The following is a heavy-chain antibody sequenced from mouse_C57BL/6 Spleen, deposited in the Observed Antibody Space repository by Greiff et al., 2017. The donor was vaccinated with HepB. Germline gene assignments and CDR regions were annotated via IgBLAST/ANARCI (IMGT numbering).Heavy chain of an antibody. Sequence: EVQLVESGGGLVKPGGSLKLSCAASGFTFSSYAMSWVRQTPEKRLEWVATISDGGSYTYYPDNVKGRFTISRDKAKNNLYLQMSHLKSEDTAMYYCARDRYYSSSYGFDYWGQGTTLTVSS. J-gene: IGHJ2*01. V-gene: IGHV5-4*01. CDR2: ISDGGSYT. CDR3: ARDRYYSSSYGFDY. CDR1: GFTFSSYA. D-gene: IGHD1-1*01.